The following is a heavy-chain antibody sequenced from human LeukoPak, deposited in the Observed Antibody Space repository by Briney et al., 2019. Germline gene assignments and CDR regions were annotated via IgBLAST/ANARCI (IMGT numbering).Heavy chain of an antibody. Sequence: PSETLSLTCTASSVSISSYYRSWIRQPAGKGLEWIARIYTSGSTNYNPSLKSRVTMSVDTTNNHFSLTLINVTAADTTASYCASWDDYCNYVAYWGQGTLVTVSS. CDR2: IYTSGST. CDR1: SVSISSYY. CDR3: ASWDDYCNYVAY. D-gene: IGHD4-11*01. J-gene: IGHJ4*02. V-gene: IGHV4-4*07.